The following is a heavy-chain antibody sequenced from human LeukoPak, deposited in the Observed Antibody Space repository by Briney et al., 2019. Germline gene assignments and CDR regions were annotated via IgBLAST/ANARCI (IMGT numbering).Heavy chain of an antibody. CDR2: LYYSGST. D-gene: IGHD3-9*01. CDR1: GYSISSNYY. CDR3: ARTLYFDWLAGGWAFNWFDP. Sequence: SETLSLTCIVSGYSISSNYYWGWIRQPPGKGLEWIGSLYYSGSTYYNPSLKSRVTISVDTSKNQFSLKLSSVTAADTAVYYCARTLYFDWLAGGWAFNWFDPWGQGTLVTVSS. J-gene: IGHJ5*02. V-gene: IGHV4-38-2*02.